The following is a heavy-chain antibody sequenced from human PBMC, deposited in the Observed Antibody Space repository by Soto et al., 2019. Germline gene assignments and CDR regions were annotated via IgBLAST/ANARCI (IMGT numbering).Heavy chain of an antibody. D-gene: IGHD3-3*01. CDR3: ARSANAFLEWLLYRWNWFDP. Sequence: GGSLRLSCAASGFTFSSYAMHWVRQAPGKGLEWVAVISYDGSNKYYADSVKGRFTISRDNSKNTLYLQMNSLRAEDTAVYYCARSANAFLEWLLYRWNWFDPWGQGTLVTVSS. V-gene: IGHV3-30-3*01. CDR2: ISYDGSNK. J-gene: IGHJ5*02. CDR1: GFTFSSYA.